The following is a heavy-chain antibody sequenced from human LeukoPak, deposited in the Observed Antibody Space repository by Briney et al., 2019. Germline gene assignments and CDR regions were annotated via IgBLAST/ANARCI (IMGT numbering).Heavy chain of an antibody. Sequence: PGGSLRLSCAASGFTFSSYGMHWVRQAPGKGLEWVAFIRYDGNNKYYADSVKGRFTISRDTSKNTLYLQMNSLRAEDTALYYCAKDSGGRFGDYFYYFDYWGQGTLVTVSS. J-gene: IGHJ4*02. CDR2: IRYDGNNK. V-gene: IGHV3-30*02. CDR1: GFTFSSYG. CDR3: AKDSGGRFGDYFYYFDY. D-gene: IGHD4-17*01.